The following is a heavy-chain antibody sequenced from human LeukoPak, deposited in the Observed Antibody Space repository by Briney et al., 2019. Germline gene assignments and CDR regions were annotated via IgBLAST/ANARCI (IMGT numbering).Heavy chain of an antibody. CDR1: GVSVSSGGYY. CDR3: ARGRWFDP. Sequence: SETLSLTCTVSGVSVSSGGYYWSWIRQAPGKRLEWIAYTYDSGSTSYNPSLQSRVSISVDTSKNQFSLKMSSVTAADTAVYYCARGRWFDPWGQGTLVTVSS. CDR2: TYDSGST. V-gene: IGHV4-61*08. J-gene: IGHJ5*02.